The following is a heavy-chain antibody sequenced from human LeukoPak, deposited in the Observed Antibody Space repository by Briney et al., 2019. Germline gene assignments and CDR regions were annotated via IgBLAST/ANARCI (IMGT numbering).Heavy chain of an antibody. J-gene: IGHJ4*02. CDR2: ISRSGNTI. CDR1: TFTISDYY. CDR3: ARARYYDSSGYYHVYSYYFDY. Sequence: PGGSLRLSCAASTFTISDYYMSWIRQAPGKGLEWVSYISRSGNTINYADSVKGRFTISRDNAKNSLYLQMNSLRAEDTAVYYCARARYYDSSGYYHVYSYYFDYWGQGTLVTVSS. V-gene: IGHV3-11*04. D-gene: IGHD3-22*01.